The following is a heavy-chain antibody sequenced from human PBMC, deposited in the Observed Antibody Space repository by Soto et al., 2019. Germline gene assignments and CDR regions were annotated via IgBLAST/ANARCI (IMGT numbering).Heavy chain of an antibody. D-gene: IGHD2-15*01. CDR2: VIPIFGTA. V-gene: IGHV1-69*13. J-gene: IGHJ6*02. Sequence: GASVKGSLHAFRGTLGSYAITWGRQAPGQGPGGVGGVIPIFGTANYAQKFQGRVTITADESTSTAYMELSSLRSEDTAVYYCVYGGYYCSGGSCYSKPSYYYYGMDVWGQGTTVTVS. CDR3: VYGGYYCSGGSCYSKPSYYYYGMDV. CDR1: RGTLGSYA.